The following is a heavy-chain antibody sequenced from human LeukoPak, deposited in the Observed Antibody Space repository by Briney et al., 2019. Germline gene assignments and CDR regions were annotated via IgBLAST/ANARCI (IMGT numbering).Heavy chain of an antibody. J-gene: IGHJ5*02. CDR3: ARHGSSSSGWFDP. CDR2: IYYSGST. Sequence: SETLSLTCTVSGVSISSSSYYWGWIRQPPGKGLEWIGSIYYSGSTYYNPSLKSRITISVDSSKNQFSLKLSSVTAADTAVYYCARHGSSSSGWFDPWGQGTLVTVSS. V-gene: IGHV4-39*01. CDR1: GVSISSSSYY. D-gene: IGHD6-6*01.